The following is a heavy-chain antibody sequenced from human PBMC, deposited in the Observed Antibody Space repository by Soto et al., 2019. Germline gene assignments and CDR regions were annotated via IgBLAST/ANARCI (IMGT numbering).Heavy chain of an antibody. CDR1: GYSFTIYW. Sequence: EVQLVQSGAEVKKPGESLRISCKGSGYSFTIYWISWVRQMPGKGLEWMGRIDPSDSYTNYSPSFQGNVNISADKSISTAYLQWSSLKASDTAMYYCARQDIVVVVAAKYGMDVWGQGTTVTVSS. J-gene: IGHJ6*02. D-gene: IGHD2-15*01. V-gene: IGHV5-10-1*01. CDR2: IDPSDSYT. CDR3: ARQDIVVVVAAKYGMDV.